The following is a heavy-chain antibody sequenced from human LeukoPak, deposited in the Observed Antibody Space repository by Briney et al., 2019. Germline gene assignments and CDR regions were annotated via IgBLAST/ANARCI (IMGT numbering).Heavy chain of an antibody. Sequence: GGSLRLSCAASGFTFSNYSMNWVRQAPGKGLEWVSSISSSSRYIHYADSVKGRFTISRDNSKNTLYLQMNSLRAEDTAVYYCAKADRVTMIVVVINDAFDIWGQGTMVTVSS. CDR2: ISSSSRYI. J-gene: IGHJ3*02. CDR3: AKADRVTMIVVVINDAFDI. D-gene: IGHD3-22*01. CDR1: GFTFSNYS. V-gene: IGHV3-21*04.